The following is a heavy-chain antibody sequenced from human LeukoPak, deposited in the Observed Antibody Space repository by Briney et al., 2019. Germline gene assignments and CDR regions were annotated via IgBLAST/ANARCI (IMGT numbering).Heavy chain of an antibody. V-gene: IGHV3-23*01. CDR1: GFTFSNYA. Sequence: SGGSLRLSCAASGFTFSNYAMNWVRQAPGKGLEWVSGISGSGGSANYADSVKGRFTISRDNSKNTLYLQMNSLRAEDTAVYYCRYFLPHFDYWGQGTLVTVSS. CDR2: ISGSGGSA. D-gene: IGHD2/OR15-2a*01. J-gene: IGHJ4*02. CDR3: RYFLPHFDY.